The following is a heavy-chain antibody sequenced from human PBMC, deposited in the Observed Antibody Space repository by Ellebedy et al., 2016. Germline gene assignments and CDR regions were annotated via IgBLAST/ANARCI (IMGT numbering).Heavy chain of an antibody. CDR2: ISYDGSNK. Sequence: GESLKISXAASGFTFSNAWMNWVRQAPGKGLEWVAVISYDGSNKYYADSVKGRFTISRDNSKNTLYLQMNSLRAEDTAVYYCASTDYGDYGWFVYWGQGTLVTVSS. V-gene: IGHV3-30*03. CDR1: GFTFSNAW. CDR3: ASTDYGDYGWFVY. D-gene: IGHD4-17*01. J-gene: IGHJ4*02.